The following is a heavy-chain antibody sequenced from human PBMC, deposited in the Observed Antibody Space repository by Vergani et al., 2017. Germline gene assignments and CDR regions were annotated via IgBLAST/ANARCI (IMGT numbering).Heavy chain of an antibody. J-gene: IGHJ6*03. Sequence: QVQLVESGRDLVKPGGSLTLACAASDFAFSDYNMNWVRQVPGKGLEWISYISTSGRTKYYADALKGRITISRDNTKNSMSLVMNSLRVEDTAVYFCARDGNYYMDVWGRGTTIVVSS. V-gene: IGHV3-11*01. CDR1: DFAFSDYN. CDR2: ISTSGRTK. CDR3: ARDGNYYMDV. D-gene: IGHD1-26*01.